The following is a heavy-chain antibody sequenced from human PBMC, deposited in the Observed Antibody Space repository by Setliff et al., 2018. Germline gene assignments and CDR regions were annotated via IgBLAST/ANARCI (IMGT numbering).Heavy chain of an antibody. D-gene: IGHD2-15*01. V-gene: IGHV4-30-4*02. CDR1: GDSIRRGDY. CDR3: ARAMYTSRWYSATSLDY. CDR2: IHHSGET. J-gene: IGHJ4*02. Sequence: SETLSLTCTVSGDSIRRGDYWSWIRQHPGKGLEWIGYIHHSGETFYNPSLRSRVIISVDNSRNTLSLEMNSLRPEDSAVYFCARAMYTSRWYSATSLDYWGRGTLVTVSS.